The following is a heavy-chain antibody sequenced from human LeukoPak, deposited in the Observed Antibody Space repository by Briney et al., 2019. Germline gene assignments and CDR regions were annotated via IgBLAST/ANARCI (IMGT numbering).Heavy chain of an antibody. D-gene: IGHD4-17*01. CDR2: IYTSGTT. CDR1: GGSISSYY. J-gene: IGHJ4*02. V-gene: IGHV4-4*07. Sequence: SETLSLTCTVSGGSISSYYWSWIRQPAGKGLEWIGRIYTSGTTNYNPSLKSRATISVDKSKNQFSLKLTSVTAADTAVYYCAKNPGSDYAEWWGQGTLVTVSS. CDR3: AKNPGSDYAEW.